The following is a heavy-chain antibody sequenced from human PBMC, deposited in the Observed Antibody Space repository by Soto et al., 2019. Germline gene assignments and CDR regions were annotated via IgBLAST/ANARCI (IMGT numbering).Heavy chain of an antibody. J-gene: IGHJ6*02. CDR3: ARGETYVGV. CDR2: IIPIFSSR. Sequence: QVQLVQSGAEVKKPGSSVKVSCKTSRDTFNKYAFNWVRQAPGQGIEWMGWIIPIFSSRNYAEKFQGRVTITADDSTSTAYMELRSLRCEDTAVYYCARGETYVGVWGQGPTVTGSS. V-gene: IGHV1-69*01. CDR1: RDTFNKYA. D-gene: IGHD3-10*02.